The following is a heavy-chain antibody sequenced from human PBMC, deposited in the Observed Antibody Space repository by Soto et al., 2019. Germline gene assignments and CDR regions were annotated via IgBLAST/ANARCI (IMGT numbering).Heavy chain of an antibody. J-gene: IGHJ6*02. CDR3: ARGDVSSASGYYYYGMDV. Sequence: GESLKISCKGSGYSFTSYWISWVRQMPGKGLEWMGRIDPSDSYTNYSPSFQGHVTISADKSISTAYLQWSSLKASDTAMYYCARGDVSSASGYYYYGMDVWGQGTTVAVSS. D-gene: IGHD6-6*01. CDR2: IDPSDSYT. CDR1: GYSFTSYW. V-gene: IGHV5-10-1*01.